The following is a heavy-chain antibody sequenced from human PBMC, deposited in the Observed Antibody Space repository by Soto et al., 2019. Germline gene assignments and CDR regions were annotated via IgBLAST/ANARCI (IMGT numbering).Heavy chain of an antibody. D-gene: IGHD2-15*01. CDR3: ARGGCSGGSCYEHYFDY. Sequence: ASVKVSCKASGYTFTSYGISWVRQAPGQGLEWMGWISAYNGNTNYAQKLQGRVTMTTDTSTSTAYMELRSLRSDDTAVYYFARGGCSGGSCYEHYFDYWGQGTLVTVSS. V-gene: IGHV1-18*01. J-gene: IGHJ4*02. CDR2: ISAYNGNT. CDR1: GYTFTSYG.